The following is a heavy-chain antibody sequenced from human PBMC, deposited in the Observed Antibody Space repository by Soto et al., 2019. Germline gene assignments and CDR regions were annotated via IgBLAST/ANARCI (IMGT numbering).Heavy chain of an antibody. V-gene: IGHV1-18*01. Sequence: QVQLVQSGAEVKKPGASVKFSGKASGYTFTTYGSSWVRQAPGQGLEWLGWISGYNGNTNYAQKFHGRVTMTTDTSTSPADMELRSLRSDATAVYDCARPGGSCWSPFDYWGQGTLVTVSS. CDR1: GYTFTTYG. D-gene: IGHD2-15*01. CDR3: ARPGGSCWSPFDY. CDR2: ISGYNGNT. J-gene: IGHJ4*02.